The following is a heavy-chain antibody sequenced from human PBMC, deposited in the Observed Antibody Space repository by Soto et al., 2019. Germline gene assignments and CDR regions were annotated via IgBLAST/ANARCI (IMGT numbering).Heavy chain of an antibody. V-gene: IGHV3-7*01. CDR3: AREAYRGYNGRRWFDP. CDR2: IKQDGSEK. D-gene: IGHD5-12*01. Sequence: EVQLVESGGGLVQPGGSLRLSCAASGFTFSNYWMSWVRQAPGKGLEWVANIKQDGSEKYYVDSLKGRFTISRDNTKNSLFLQVDTLRAEDTAVYDCAREAYRGYNGRRWFDPWGQGTLVTVSS. CDR1: GFTFSNYW. J-gene: IGHJ5*02.